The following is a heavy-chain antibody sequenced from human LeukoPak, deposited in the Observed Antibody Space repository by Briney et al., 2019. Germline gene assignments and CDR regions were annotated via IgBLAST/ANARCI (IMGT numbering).Heavy chain of an antibody. V-gene: IGHV3-21*01. J-gene: IGHJ4*02. CDR1: GFTFSSYS. CDR2: ISSSSSYI. CDR3: GRDRGGSSGGENFDY. Sequence: GGSLRLSCAASGFTFSSYSMNWVRQAPGDGLEWVSSISSSSSYIYCADSVKGRFTISRDNAKNSLYLQMNSLRAEDTAVYYCGRDRGGSSGGENFDYWGQGTLVTVSS. D-gene: IGHD2-15*01.